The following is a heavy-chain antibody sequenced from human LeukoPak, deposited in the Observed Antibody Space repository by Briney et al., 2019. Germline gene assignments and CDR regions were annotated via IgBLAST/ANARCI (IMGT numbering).Heavy chain of an antibody. CDR3: AADVYISSGINWFDP. D-gene: IGHD6-13*01. Sequence: GASVKVSCKASGYTFTSSAMQWVRQARGQRLEWIGWIVVGSGNTNYAQKFQERVTITRDISTSTAYMELSSLRSEDTAVYYCAADVYISSGINWFDPWGQGTLVTVSS. V-gene: IGHV1-58*02. CDR2: IVVGSGNT. CDR1: GYTFTSSA. J-gene: IGHJ5*02.